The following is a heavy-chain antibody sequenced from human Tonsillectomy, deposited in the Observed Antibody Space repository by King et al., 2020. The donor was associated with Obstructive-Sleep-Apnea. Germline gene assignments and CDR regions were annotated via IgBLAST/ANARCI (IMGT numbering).Heavy chain of an antibody. V-gene: IGHV3-9*01. D-gene: IGHD6-19*01. CDR2: ISWNSGSI. CDR1: GFMFDDFA. CDR3: VKDKNSGWYVDYFDY. J-gene: IGHJ4*02. Sequence: VQLVESGGGLVQPGRSLRVSCAASGFMFDDFAMHWVRQAPGKGLEWVSGISWNSGSIGYADSVKGRFIISRDNAKNSVFLQMNSLRGEDTALYYCVKDKNSGWYVDYFDYWGQGTLVTVSS.